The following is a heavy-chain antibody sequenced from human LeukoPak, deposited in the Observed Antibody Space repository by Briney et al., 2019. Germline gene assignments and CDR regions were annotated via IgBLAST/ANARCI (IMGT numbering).Heavy chain of an antibody. CDR3: SRGPPDY. CDR1: GFTFSDHY. V-gene: IGHV3-72*01. J-gene: IGHJ4*02. CDR2: ARNKANSYTT. Sequence: LSGGSLRLSCAASGFTFSDHYMDWVRQAPGKGLEWVGRARNKANSYTTEYAASVKGRFTISRDDSKNSLYLQMNSLKTEDTAVYYCSRGPPDYWGQGTLVTVSS.